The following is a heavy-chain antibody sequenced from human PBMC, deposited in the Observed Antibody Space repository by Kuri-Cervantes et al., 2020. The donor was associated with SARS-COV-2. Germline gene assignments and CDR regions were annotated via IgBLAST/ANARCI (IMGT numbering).Heavy chain of an antibody. D-gene: IGHD4-23*01. J-gene: IGHJ4*02. CDR2: IIPIFGTA. V-gene: IGHV1-69*13. CDR3: ATEDNGNSPLDY. Sequence: SVKVSCKASGGTFSSYAISWVRQAPGQGLEWMGGIIPIFGTANYAQKFQGRVTITADESTSTTYMELSSLRSEDTAIYYCATEDNGNSPLDYWGQGTLVTVSS. CDR1: GGTFSSYA.